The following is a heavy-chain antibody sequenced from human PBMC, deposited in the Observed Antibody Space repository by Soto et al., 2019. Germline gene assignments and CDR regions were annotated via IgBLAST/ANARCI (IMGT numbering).Heavy chain of an antibody. J-gene: IGHJ3*02. D-gene: IGHD6-19*01. Sequence: QVQLVESGGGVVQPGRSLRLSCAASGFTFSSYAMHWVRQAPGKGLEWVAVISDDGSNKYYADSVKGRFTFSKDNSKNTLYLQMNSLRPEDTAVYYCARDSSSGWGDAFDIWGQGTMVTVSS. V-gene: IGHV3-30*04. CDR2: ISDDGSNK. CDR3: ARDSSSGWGDAFDI. CDR1: GFTFSSYA.